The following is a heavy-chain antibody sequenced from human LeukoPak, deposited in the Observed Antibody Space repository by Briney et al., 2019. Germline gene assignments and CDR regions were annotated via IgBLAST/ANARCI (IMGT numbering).Heavy chain of an antibody. CDR1: GFTFSSYS. J-gene: IGHJ4*02. V-gene: IGHV3-21*01. D-gene: IGHD3-3*01. CDR2: ISSSSSYI. CDR3: ARTLRWSGYIGDY. Sequence: GGSLRLSCAASGFTFSSYSMTWVRQAPGKGLEWVSSISSSSSYIYYADSVKGRFTISRDNAKKSLYLQMNSLRAEDTAVYYCARTLRWSGYIGDYWGQGTLVTVSS.